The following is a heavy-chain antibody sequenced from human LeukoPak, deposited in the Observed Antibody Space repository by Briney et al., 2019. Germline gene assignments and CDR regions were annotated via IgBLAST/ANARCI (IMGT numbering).Heavy chain of an antibody. Sequence: SETLSLTCTVSGGSISSYYWSWIRQPPGKGLEWIGYIYYSGSTNYNPSLKSRVTISVDTSKNQFSLKLSSVTAADTAVYYCARGILSGSYPDYWGQGTLVTVSS. D-gene: IGHD1-26*01. CDR3: ARGILSGSYPDY. CDR1: GGSISSYY. V-gene: IGHV4-59*01. J-gene: IGHJ4*02. CDR2: IYYSGST.